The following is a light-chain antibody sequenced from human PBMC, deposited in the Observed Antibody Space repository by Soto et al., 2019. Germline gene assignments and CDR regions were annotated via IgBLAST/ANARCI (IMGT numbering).Light chain of an antibody. CDR2: GAS. CDR3: QQYGSSPLT. Sequence: EIVLTQSPGTLSLSPGERATLSCRASQSVSSSYLAWYQQKPGQAPRLLIYGASSRATGIPDRFSGSGSGTYFTLTISRRETEDFAVYYCQQYGSSPLTFGGGTKVEIK. CDR1: QSVSSSY. J-gene: IGKJ4*01. V-gene: IGKV3-20*01.